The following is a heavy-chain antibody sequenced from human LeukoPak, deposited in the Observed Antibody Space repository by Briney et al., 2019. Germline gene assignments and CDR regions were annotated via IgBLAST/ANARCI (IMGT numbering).Heavy chain of an antibody. V-gene: IGHV4-34*01. Sequence: SETLSLTXAVYGGSFSGYYWSWIGQPPGKGLEWIGGINHSGSTNYDPSLKSRVTISVDTSKNQFSLKLSSVTAADTAVYYCAREKPRYSSGWYLDYWGKGTLVTVSS. D-gene: IGHD6-19*01. CDR1: GGSFSGYY. J-gene: IGHJ4*02. CDR2: INHSGST. CDR3: AREKPRYSSGWYLDY.